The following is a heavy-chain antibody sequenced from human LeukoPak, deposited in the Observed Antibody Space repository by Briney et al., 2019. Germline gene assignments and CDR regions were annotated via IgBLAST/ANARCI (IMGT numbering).Heavy chain of an antibody. CDR3: ARAHRPYYDSSGYYPY. V-gene: IGHV3-30-3*01. Sequence: GGSLRLSCAASGFTFSSYAMHWVRQAPGKGLEWVAVISYDGSNKYYADSMKGRFTISRDNSKNTLYLQMNSLRAEDTAVYYCARAHRPYYDSSGYYPYWGQGTLVTVSS. D-gene: IGHD3-22*01. CDR2: ISYDGSNK. J-gene: IGHJ4*02. CDR1: GFTFSSYA.